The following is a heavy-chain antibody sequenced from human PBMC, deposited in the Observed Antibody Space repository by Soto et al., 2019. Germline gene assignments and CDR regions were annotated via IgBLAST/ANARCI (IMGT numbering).Heavy chain of an antibody. J-gene: IGHJ3*02. V-gene: IGHV3-23*01. CDR2: ISGSGGST. Sequence: EVQLLESGGGLVQPGGSLRLSCAASGFTFSSYAMSWVRQAPGKGLEWVSAISGSGGSTYYADSVKGRFTISRDNSKNTLYLQINRLRAEETAVYDCAKHRHISARANAFDIWGQGTMVTVSS. CDR3: AKHRHISARANAFDI. D-gene: IGHD6-25*01. CDR1: GFTFSSYA.